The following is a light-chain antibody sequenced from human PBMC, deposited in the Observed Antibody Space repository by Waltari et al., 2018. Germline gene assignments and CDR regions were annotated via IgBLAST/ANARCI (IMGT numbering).Light chain of an antibody. Sequence: DIVMTQSPDSLAVSLGARATINCKSSQSLLYSSNNKNYLAWYQQKPGQPPKLLIYWASTRESGVPDRFSGSGSGTDFTLTISSLQAEDVAVYYCQQYYSTPLTFGGGTKVEIK. CDR2: WAS. J-gene: IGKJ4*01. V-gene: IGKV4-1*01. CDR3: QQYYSTPLT. CDR1: QSLLYSSNNKNY.